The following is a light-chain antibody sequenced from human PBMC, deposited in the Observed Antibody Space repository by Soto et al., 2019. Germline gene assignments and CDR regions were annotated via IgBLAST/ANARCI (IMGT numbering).Light chain of an antibody. CDR2: GAS. V-gene: IGKV3D-15*01. Sequence: EIVMTQSPATLSVSPGERATLSCRASQSVSSNLAWYQQKPGQVPRLLIYGASTRATGIPARFSGSGSGTEFTLTISSLQSEDVAVYYCQQYNNWPFTFGPGTKVDSK. CDR1: QSVSSN. CDR3: QQYNNWPFT. J-gene: IGKJ3*01.